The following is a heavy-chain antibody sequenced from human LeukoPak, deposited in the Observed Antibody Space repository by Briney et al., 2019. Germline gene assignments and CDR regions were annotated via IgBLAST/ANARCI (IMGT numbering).Heavy chain of an antibody. J-gene: IGHJ5*02. CDR3: ARDGTYYDYVWGSYRHNWFDP. V-gene: IGHV4-59*01. CDR2: IYYSGST. Sequence: SETLSLTCTVSGGSISSYYWSWIRQPPGKGLGWIGYIYYSGSTNYNPSLKSRVTISVDTSKNQFSLKLSSVTAADTAVYYCARDGTYYDYVWGSYRHNWFDPWGQGTLVTVSS. CDR1: GGSISSYY. D-gene: IGHD3-16*02.